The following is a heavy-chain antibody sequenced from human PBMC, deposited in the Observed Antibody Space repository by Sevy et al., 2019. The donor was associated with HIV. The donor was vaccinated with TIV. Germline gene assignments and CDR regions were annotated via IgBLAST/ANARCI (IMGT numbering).Heavy chain of an antibody. V-gene: IGHV3-30*04. Sequence: GGSLRLSCAASGFTFSSYPMHWVRQAPGKGLEWVAVISYDGSNKYYADSVKGRLTNSRDNSKNTLYVQMNSLRAEDTAVFYCGRDREMGNYYDSSGSIDYWGQGTLVTVSS. J-gene: IGHJ4*02. D-gene: IGHD3-22*01. CDR1: GFTFSSYP. CDR2: ISYDGSNK. CDR3: GRDREMGNYYDSSGSIDY.